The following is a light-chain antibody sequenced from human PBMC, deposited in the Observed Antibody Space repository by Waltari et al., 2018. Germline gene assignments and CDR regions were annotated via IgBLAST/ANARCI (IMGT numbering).Light chain of an antibody. CDR3: CSYVQKDIWL. CDR1: TGIGGNSDF. V-gene: IGLV2-23*02. J-gene: IGLJ3*02. Sequence: QSALTQPASVSGAPGQSITISCRAVTGIGGNSDFFPWYQHHPGKVPKLLIYEVIKRPPDISDRFTGSKSGNTASLSISGLQADDEADYYCCSYVQKDIWLFGRGTKVTVL. CDR2: EVI.